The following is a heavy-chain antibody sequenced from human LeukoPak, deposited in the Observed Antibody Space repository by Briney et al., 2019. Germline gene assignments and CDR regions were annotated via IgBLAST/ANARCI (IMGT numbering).Heavy chain of an antibody. CDR3: ARFSHLWFDAFDI. Sequence: PSETLSLTCAVSGGSITGYHWSWIRQPPGKGLEWIGYIHYSGSIDYNPSLKSRVTISVDTSKNQFSLRLTSVAAADTALYYCARFSHLWFDAFDIWGQGTMVTVSS. D-gene: IGHD3-9*01. J-gene: IGHJ3*02. V-gene: IGHV4-59*01. CDR1: GGSITGYH. CDR2: IHYSGSI.